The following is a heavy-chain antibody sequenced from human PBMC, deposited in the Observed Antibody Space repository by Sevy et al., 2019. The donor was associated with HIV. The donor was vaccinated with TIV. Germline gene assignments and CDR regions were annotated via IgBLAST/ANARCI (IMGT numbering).Heavy chain of an antibody. CDR2: IYYNGNT. D-gene: IGHD1-26*01. CDR3: AGENAWGRGYS. J-gene: IGHJ4*02. V-gene: IGHV4-59*08. CDR1: GGSITSLY. Sequence: SETLSLTCTVSGGSITSLYWGWIRQPPGKGLEWIANIYYNGNTNYNPSLKSRVPISLDTSKNQFALRLSSVTAADTAIDYCAGENAWGRGYSWGQGTLVTVSS.